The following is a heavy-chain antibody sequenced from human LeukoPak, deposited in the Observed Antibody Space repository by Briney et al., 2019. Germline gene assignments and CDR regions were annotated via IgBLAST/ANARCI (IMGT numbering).Heavy chain of an antibody. CDR2: ISAYNGNT. CDR3: ARDADYGDSYLNYYYYYYMDV. Sequence: ASVKVSCKASGYTFTSYGISWVRQAPGQGLEWMGWISAYNGNTNYAQKLQGRVTMTTDTSTSTAYMELRSLRSDDTAVYYCARDADYGDSYLNYYYYYYMDVWGKGTTVTVSS. J-gene: IGHJ6*03. CDR1: GYTFTSYG. V-gene: IGHV1-18*01. D-gene: IGHD4-17*01.